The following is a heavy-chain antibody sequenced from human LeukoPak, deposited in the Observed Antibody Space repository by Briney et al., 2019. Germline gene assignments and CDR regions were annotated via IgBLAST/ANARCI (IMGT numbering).Heavy chain of an antibody. D-gene: IGHD2-2*01. V-gene: IGHV1-18*01. J-gene: IGHJ4*02. CDR3: ARYCSSTSCLQHGLVDY. Sequence: EASVNVSCKASGYTFSSYGISWVRQAPGQGLEWMGWISACNGNTNYAQKLQGRVTMTTDTSTSTAYMELRSLRSDDTAVYYCARYCSSTSCLQHGLVDYWGQGTLVTVSS. CDR2: ISACNGNT. CDR1: GYTFSSYG.